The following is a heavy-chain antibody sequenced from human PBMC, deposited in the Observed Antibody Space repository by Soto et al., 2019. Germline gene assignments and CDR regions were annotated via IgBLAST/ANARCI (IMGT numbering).Heavy chain of an antibody. CDR3: ARNLGAKYGMDV. Sequence: PVGALRLSCAGSCFPFSGSIIHWVRQAPGKGLEWVGRIRSKANNYATAFAASVQGRVTISREDSKNTAFLQMNSLKIEDTAVYFCARNLGAKYGMDVWGQGTTVTVSS. CDR1: CFPFSGSI. CDR2: IRSKANNYAT. J-gene: IGHJ6*02. V-gene: IGHV3-73*01. D-gene: IGHD1-26*01.